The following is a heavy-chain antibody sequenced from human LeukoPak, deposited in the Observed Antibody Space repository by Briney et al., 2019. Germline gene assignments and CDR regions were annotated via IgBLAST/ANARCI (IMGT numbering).Heavy chain of an antibody. V-gene: IGHV4-61*02. Sequence: PSETLSLTCTVSGGSISSGSYYWGWIRQPAGKGLEWIGRIYTSGSTNYNPSLKSRVSMSVDTSKNQFSLKLISVTAADTAVYYCASRKLGNDYWGQGTLVTVSS. D-gene: IGHD7-27*01. CDR1: GGSISSGSYY. CDR3: ASRKLGNDY. J-gene: IGHJ4*02. CDR2: IYTSGST.